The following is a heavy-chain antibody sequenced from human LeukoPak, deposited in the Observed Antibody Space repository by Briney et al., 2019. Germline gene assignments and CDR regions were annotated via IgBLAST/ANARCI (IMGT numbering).Heavy chain of an antibody. J-gene: IGHJ4*02. CDR1: GGSISSGGYY. D-gene: IGHD3-22*01. Sequence: SQTLSLTCTVSGGSISSGGYYWSWIRQHPGKGLEWIGYIYYSGSTYYNPSLKSRVTISVDTSKNQFSLKLSSVTAADTAVYYCARAGDYYDSSGYPYYFDYWGQGNLVTVSS. V-gene: IGHV4-31*03. CDR3: ARAGDYYDSSGYPYYFDY. CDR2: IYYSGST.